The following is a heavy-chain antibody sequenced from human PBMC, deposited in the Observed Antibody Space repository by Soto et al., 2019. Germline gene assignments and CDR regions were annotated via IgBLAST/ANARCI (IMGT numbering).Heavy chain of an antibody. CDR1: EFTFSSYT. J-gene: IGHJ4*02. V-gene: IGHV3-48*02. CDR3: ARDLRMVYAIDFDY. D-gene: IGHD2-8*01. Sequence: EVQLVESGGGLVQPGGSRRLSCAASEFTFSSYTMNWVRQAPGQGLEWVSYISSSGSTIYYADSVKGRFTISRDNAKNSLYLQMNSLRDEDTAVYYCARDLRMVYAIDFDYWGQGTLVTVSS. CDR2: ISSSGSTI.